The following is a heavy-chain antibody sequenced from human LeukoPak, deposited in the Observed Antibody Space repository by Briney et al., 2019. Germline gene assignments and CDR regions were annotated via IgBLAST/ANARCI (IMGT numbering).Heavy chain of an antibody. CDR3: AXXXFGETNTAFDV. J-gene: IGHJ3*01. Sequence: ASVKVSCKTSGYTFTDYDVHWVRQAPGQGLEWMGWINPNSASTNYAQRLQGRVTFTRDTSLSIAYMELSSLTSEDAAVHFCAXXXFGETNTAFDVXGQGTLVAVSS. CDR2: INPNSAST. D-gene: IGHD4-17*01. CDR1: GYTFTDYD. V-gene: IGHV1-8*03.